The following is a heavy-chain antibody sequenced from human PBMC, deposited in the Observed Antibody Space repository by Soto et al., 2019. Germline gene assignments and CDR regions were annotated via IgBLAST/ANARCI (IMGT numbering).Heavy chain of an antibody. CDR1: GVNFISYS. CDR2: ISSSSSTI. J-gene: IGHJ4*02. CDR3: ARTCSSTSCYADPVDY. V-gene: IGHV3-48*01. D-gene: IGHD2-2*01. Sequence: GGSLRLSCAASGVNFISYSMNWVRQAPGKGLEWVSYISSSSSTIYYADSVKGRFTISRDNAKNSLYLQMNSLRAEDTAVYYCARTCSSTSCYADPVDYWGQGTLVTVSS.